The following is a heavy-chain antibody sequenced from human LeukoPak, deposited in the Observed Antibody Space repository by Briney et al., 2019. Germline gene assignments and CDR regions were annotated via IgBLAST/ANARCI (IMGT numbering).Heavy chain of an antibody. CDR1: GFTVSSNY. V-gene: IGHV3-11*01. CDR3: ARIPLGRYYDSSGYYFDY. Sequence: GSLRLSCAASGFTVSSNYMSWVRQAPGKGLEWVSYIGSSGSTIYYADSVKGRFTISRDNAKNSLYLQMNSLRAEDTAVYYCARIPLGRYYDSSGYYFDYWGQGTLVTVSS. D-gene: IGHD3-22*01. CDR2: IGSSGSTI. J-gene: IGHJ4*02.